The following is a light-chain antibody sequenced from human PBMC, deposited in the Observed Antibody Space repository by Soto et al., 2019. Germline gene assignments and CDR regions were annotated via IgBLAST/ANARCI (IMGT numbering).Light chain of an antibody. CDR3: QQYGSSPSLT. Sequence: EIVLTQSPGTLSLSPGDRATHSCKASQSVTSAYLAWYRQKPGQAPRLLIHGASSRATGIPDRFSGSGSGTDFTLTISRLEPEDFAVYYCQQYGSSPSLTFGQGTRL. J-gene: IGKJ5*01. CDR1: QSVTSAY. CDR2: GAS. V-gene: IGKV3-20*01.